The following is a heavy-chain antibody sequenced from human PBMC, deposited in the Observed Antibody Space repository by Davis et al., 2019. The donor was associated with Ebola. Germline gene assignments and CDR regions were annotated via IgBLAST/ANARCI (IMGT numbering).Heavy chain of an antibody. CDR2: INPGDGTT. CDR3: TRGENDGSGNYVGDC. J-gene: IGHJ4*02. V-gene: IGHV1-46*01. CDR1: FTSYY. Sequence: AASVKVSCKASFTSYYVHWVRQAPGQGLEWMGIINPGDGTTNYAQKFQGSVTMTRDTAANTMYMELNSLRFEDTAVYYCTRGENDGSGNYVGDCWGQGTLVTVSS. D-gene: IGHD3-10*01.